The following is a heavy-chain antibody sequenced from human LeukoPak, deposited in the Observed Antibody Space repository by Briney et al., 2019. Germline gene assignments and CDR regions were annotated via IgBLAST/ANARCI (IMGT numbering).Heavy chain of an antibody. CDR3: AGGKGHYDILTGYHPPHY. CDR1: GGSISSGSYY. D-gene: IGHD3-9*01. CDR2: IYTSGST. V-gene: IGHV4-61*02. J-gene: IGHJ4*02. Sequence: PSQTLSLTCTVSGGSISSGSYYWSWIRQPAGKGLEWIGRIYTSGSTNYNPSLKSRVTISVDTSKNQFSLKLSSVTAADTAVYYCAGGKGHYDILTGYHPPHYWGQGTLVTVSS.